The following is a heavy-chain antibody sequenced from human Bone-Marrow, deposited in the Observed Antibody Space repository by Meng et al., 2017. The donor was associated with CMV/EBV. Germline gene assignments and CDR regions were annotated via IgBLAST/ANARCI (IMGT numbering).Heavy chain of an antibody. D-gene: IGHD2-2*01. CDR2: ISASHGNT. CDR3: ARVDIVVVPAALGGYYYYGMDV. CDR1: GYTFTSYG. V-gene: IGHV1-18*01. Sequence: ASVKVSCKASGYTFTSYGFSWVRQAPGQGLECMGWISASHGNTGYAQKFQGRVTMTTDTSTSTAYMELRSLRSDDTAVYYFARVDIVVVPAALGGYYYYGMDVWGQGTTVTVSS. J-gene: IGHJ6*02.